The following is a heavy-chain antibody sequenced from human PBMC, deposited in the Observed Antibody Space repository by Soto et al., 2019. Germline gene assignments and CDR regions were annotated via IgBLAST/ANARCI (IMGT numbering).Heavy chain of an antibody. CDR2: ISWNSGSI. J-gene: IGHJ3*02. D-gene: IGHD6-6*01. CDR3: AKDRDYSPQLAPSLAFDI. CDR1: GFTFDDYA. Sequence: GGSLRLSCAASGFTFDDYAMHWVRQAPGKGLEWVSGISWNSGSIGYADSVKGRFTISRDNAKNSLYLQMNSLRAEDTALYYCAKDRDYSPQLAPSLAFDIWGQGTMVTVSS. V-gene: IGHV3-9*01.